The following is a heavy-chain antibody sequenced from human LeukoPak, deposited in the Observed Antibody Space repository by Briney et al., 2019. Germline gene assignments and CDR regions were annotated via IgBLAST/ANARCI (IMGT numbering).Heavy chain of an antibody. Sequence: SETLSLTCTVSGGSISSYYWSWIRQPPGKGLEWIGEINHSGSTNYNPSLKSRVTISVDTSKNQFSLKLSSVTAADTAVYYCARGRGVRGKFDYWGQGTLVTVSS. D-gene: IGHD3-10*01. J-gene: IGHJ4*02. CDR1: GGSISSYY. CDR2: INHSGST. V-gene: IGHV4-34*01. CDR3: ARGRGVRGKFDY.